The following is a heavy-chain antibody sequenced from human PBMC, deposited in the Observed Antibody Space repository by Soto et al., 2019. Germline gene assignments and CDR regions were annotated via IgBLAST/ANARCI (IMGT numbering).Heavy chain of an antibody. Sequence: SETLSLTCTVSGGSISSYYWSWIRQPPGKGLEWIGYIYYSGSTNYNPSLKSRVTISVDTSKNQFSLKLSSVTAADTAVYYCARDATGNDAFDIWGQGTMVTVSS. D-gene: IGHD1-1*01. CDR2: IYYSGST. V-gene: IGHV4-59*01. J-gene: IGHJ3*02. CDR3: ARDATGNDAFDI. CDR1: GGSISSYY.